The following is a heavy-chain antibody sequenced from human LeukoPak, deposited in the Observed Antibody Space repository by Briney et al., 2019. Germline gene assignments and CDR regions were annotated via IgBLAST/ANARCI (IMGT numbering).Heavy chain of an antibody. V-gene: IGHV3-23*01. J-gene: IGHJ4*02. CDR1: GITLSNYG. CDR2: ISDSGGTT. CDR3: AKRGVVIRVILVGFHKEAYYFDS. Sequence: GGSLRLSCAVSGITLSNYGMSWVRQAPGEGLEWVAGISDSGGTTKYADSVKGRFTISRDNRKNTLYLQMNSLRAEDTAVYFCAKRGVVIRVILVGFHKEAYYFDSWGQGALVTVSS. D-gene: IGHD3-22*01.